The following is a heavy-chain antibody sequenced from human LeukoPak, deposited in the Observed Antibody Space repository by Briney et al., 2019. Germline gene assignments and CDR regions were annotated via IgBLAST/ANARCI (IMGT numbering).Heavy chain of an antibody. Sequence: GGSLRLSCAASGFTFSSYWMHWVRQAPGKGLVWVSRIKSDGSNTNYADSVKGRFTISRDNPKNTLYLQMNSLRAEDTAVYYCAKESSSWSAVDYWGQGTLVTVSS. CDR1: GFTFSSYW. D-gene: IGHD6-13*01. J-gene: IGHJ4*02. V-gene: IGHV3-74*01. CDR3: AKESSSWSAVDY. CDR2: IKSDGSNT.